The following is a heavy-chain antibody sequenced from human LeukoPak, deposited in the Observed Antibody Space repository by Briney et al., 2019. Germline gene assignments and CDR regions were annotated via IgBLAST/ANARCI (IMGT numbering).Heavy chain of an antibody. CDR3: ARARYSSSSGFDS. V-gene: IGHV1-2*02. CDR1: GYTFTGYY. D-gene: IGHD6-6*01. Sequence: ASVKVSCKASGYTFTGYYMHWVRQAPGQGLEWMGWINPNSGGTNYAQKFQGRVDMTSDTSIRTAYMELSRLRSDDTAVYYFARARYSSSSGFDSWGQGTLVTVSS. CDR2: INPNSGGT. J-gene: IGHJ4*02.